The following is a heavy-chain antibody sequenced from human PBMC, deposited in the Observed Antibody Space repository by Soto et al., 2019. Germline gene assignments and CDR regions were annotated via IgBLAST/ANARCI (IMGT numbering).Heavy chain of an antibody. Sequence: ASVKVSCKASGYTFTSYGISWGRQAPGQGLEWMGWISAYNGNTNYAQKLQGRVTMTTDTSTSTAYMELRSLRSDDTAVYYCARGIGNYYDSSGYYVPWFDPWGQGTLVTVSS. CDR3: ARGIGNYYDSSGYYVPWFDP. CDR1: GYTFTSYG. J-gene: IGHJ5*02. V-gene: IGHV1-18*04. CDR2: ISAYNGNT. D-gene: IGHD3-22*01.